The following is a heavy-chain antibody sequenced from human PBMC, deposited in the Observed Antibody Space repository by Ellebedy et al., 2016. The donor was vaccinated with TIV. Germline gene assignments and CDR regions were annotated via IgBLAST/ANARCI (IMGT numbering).Heavy chain of an antibody. CDR3: ASRVGYSSSPGAFDI. V-gene: IGHV5-10-1*01. D-gene: IGHD6-6*01. Sequence: GESLKISCKGSGYSFTSYWISWVRQMPGKGLEWMGRIDPSDSYTNYSPSFQGHVTISADKSISTAYLQWSSLKASDTAMYYCASRVGYSSSPGAFDIWGQGTMVTVSS. J-gene: IGHJ3*02. CDR1: GYSFTSYW. CDR2: IDPSDSYT.